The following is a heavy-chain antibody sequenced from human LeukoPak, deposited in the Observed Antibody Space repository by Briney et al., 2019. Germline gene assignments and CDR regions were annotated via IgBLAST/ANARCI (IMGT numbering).Heavy chain of an antibody. CDR2: IIGSGGST. J-gene: IGHJ6*02. D-gene: IGHD2-2*01. CDR1: GFPFSSYA. V-gene: IGHV3-23*01. CDR3: AKGTGPAVSTRSGMAV. Sequence: GASLRLSFAASGFPFSSYAMSWVRQAPGKGLGWVSVIIGSGGSTYYADSVKGRFTISRDNSKNTLYLQMNSLKAEGTAVYYCAKGTGPAVSTRSGMAVWGQGTT.